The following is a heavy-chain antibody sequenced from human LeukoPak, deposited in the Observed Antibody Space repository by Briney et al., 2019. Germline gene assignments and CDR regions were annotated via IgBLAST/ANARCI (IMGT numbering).Heavy chain of an antibody. D-gene: IGHD2-21*02. CDR3: ARFRTWGDKAFDY. J-gene: IGHJ4*02. CDR2: IGTTSGAI. Sequence: HPGGSLRLSCAASGFTFNAFGMNWVRQAPGKGLEWVSYIGTTSGAIYYADSAKGRFTISRDSAKNSLYLQMNSLRAEDTAVYYCARFRTWGDKAFDYWGQGTLVTVSS. V-gene: IGHV3-48*01. CDR1: GFTFNAFG.